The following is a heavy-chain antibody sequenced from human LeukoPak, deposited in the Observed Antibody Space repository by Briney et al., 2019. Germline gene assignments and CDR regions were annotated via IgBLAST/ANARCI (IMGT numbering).Heavy chain of an antibody. V-gene: IGHV3-23*01. CDR1: GFTFSSYA. J-gene: IGHJ3*02. Sequence: QPGGSLRLSCAASGFTFSSYAMSCVRQAPGKGLEWVSAISGSGGSTYYADSVKGRFTISRDNSKNTLYLQMNSLRAEDTAVYYCAKDCGYDFWSGYPGNAFDIWGQGTMVTVSS. D-gene: IGHD3-3*01. CDR3: AKDCGYDFWSGYPGNAFDI. CDR2: ISGSGGST.